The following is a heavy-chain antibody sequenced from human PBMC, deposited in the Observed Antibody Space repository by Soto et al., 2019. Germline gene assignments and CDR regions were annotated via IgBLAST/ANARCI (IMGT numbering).Heavy chain of an antibody. Sequence: EVQLLESGGGLVQPGGSLRLSCAGSGFTFITYAMAWVRQAPGKALEWVSTISDSGSNTHYVDSVEGRFTISRDNSKSTVFLHMNSLRADDSAVYYCARDVGGSSLFDYWGQGTLVTVSS. CDR3: ARDVGGSSLFDY. CDR1: GFTFITYA. V-gene: IGHV3-23*01. D-gene: IGHD1-26*01. CDR2: ISDSGSNT. J-gene: IGHJ4*02.